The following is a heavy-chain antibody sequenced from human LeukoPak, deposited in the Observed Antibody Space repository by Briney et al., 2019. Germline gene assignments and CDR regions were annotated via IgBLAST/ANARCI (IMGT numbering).Heavy chain of an antibody. V-gene: IGHV3-11*01. CDR1: GFTFSDFY. J-gene: IGHJ4*02. Sequence: PGGSLRLSCAASGFTFSDFYMSWIRQAPGKGLEWVSYISSSGSTIYYADSVKGRFTISRDNAKNSLYLQMNSLRAEDTAVYYCARVQRGIAVALDYWGQGTLATVSS. CDR2: ISSSGSTI. D-gene: IGHD6-19*01. CDR3: ARVQRGIAVALDY.